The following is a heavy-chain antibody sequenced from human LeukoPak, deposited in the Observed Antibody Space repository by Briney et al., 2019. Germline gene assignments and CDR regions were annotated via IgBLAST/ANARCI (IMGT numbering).Heavy chain of an antibody. CDR1: GYTFTSYA. J-gene: IGHJ4*02. D-gene: IGHD2-2*01. V-gene: IGHV1-3*04. CDR3: ARETVASSSDY. CDR2: INTDNSNT. Sequence: ASVKVSCKASGYTFTSYAIHWVHQAPGHGLEWMGWINTDNSNTKFSQKFQGRVTITRDTSASTVHMELSSLRSEDTAIYYCARETVASSSDYWGQGTLVTVSS.